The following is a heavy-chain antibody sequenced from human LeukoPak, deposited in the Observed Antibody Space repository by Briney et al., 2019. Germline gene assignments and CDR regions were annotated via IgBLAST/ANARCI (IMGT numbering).Heavy chain of an antibody. J-gene: IGHJ4*02. CDR1: GFTFSNYA. D-gene: IGHD3-10*01. CDR2: ISGSGGST. Sequence: GGSLRLSCAASGFTFSNYAMSWVRQAPGTGLDWDSTISGSGGSTYYADSEKGRFTISRDNSKNTLYLQTNSLRAEDTAVYYCAGDASYYGSGNYFWGQGTLVTVSS. CDR3: AGDASYYGSGNYF. V-gene: IGHV3-23*01.